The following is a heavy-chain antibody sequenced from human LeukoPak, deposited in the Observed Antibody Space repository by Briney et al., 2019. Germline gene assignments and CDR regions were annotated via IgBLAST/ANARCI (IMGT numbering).Heavy chain of an antibody. D-gene: IGHD1-1*01. V-gene: IGHV3-33*01. CDR1: GFTFSSYG. Sequence: PGRSLRLSCAASGFTFSSYGMHWVRQAPGKGLEWVAVIWYDGSNKYYADSVKGRFTISRDNSKNTLYLQMNSLRAEDTAVYYCTRGCLQHGHYFDYWGQGIVVTVSS. CDR2: IWYDGSNK. CDR3: TRGCLQHGHYFDY. J-gene: IGHJ4*02.